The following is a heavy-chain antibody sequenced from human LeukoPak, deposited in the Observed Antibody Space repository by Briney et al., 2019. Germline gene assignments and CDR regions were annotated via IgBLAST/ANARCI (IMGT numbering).Heavy chain of an antibody. CDR3: TTKVIRGNSGNDYDD. CDR1: GVTFRSYG. CDR2: ISSDGNDK. Sequence: GGSLRLSCAASGVTFRSYGMHWVRQAPGKGLEWVALISSDGNDKLYGDSVKGRFTISRDDSKSTLYLQMNSLRVEDTAVYYCTTKVIRGNSGNDYDDWGQGTLVTVSS. V-gene: IGHV3-30*03. D-gene: IGHD5-12*01. J-gene: IGHJ4*02.